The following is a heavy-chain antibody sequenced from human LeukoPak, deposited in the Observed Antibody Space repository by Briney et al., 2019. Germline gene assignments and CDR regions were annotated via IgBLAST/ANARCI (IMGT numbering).Heavy chain of an antibody. Sequence: PGGSLRLSCAASGFTFNKYWMTWVRQAPGMGLEWVANINQDTSGKNYVDSVKGRFTISRDNAKNSLYLQMNSLRAEDTAVYYCTTVSLVAWGLDNCGQGTPVTVSS. CDR2: INQDTSGK. CDR1: GFTFNKYW. D-gene: IGHD3-16*01. J-gene: IGHJ4*02. V-gene: IGHV3-7*01. CDR3: TTVSLVAWGLDN.